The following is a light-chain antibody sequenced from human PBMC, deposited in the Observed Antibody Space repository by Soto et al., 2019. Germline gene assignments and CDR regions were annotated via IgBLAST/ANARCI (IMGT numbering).Light chain of an antibody. J-gene: IGLJ3*02. CDR1: SSNIGSNY. CDR3: AAWDDSLSRWV. Sequence: QSVVTQPPSASGTPGQGVTISCSGRSSNIGSNYVYWYQQVPGTAPKLLIHTNNQRPSGVPDRFFGSKSGTSASLAISGLRSEDEADYYCAAWDDSLSRWVFGGGTQLTVL. CDR2: TNN. V-gene: IGLV1-47*01.